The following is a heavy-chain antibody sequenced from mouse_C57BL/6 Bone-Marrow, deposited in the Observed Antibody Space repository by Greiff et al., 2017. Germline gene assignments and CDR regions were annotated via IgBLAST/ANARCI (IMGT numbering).Heavy chain of an antibody. V-gene: IGHV1-69*01. J-gene: IGHJ3*01. CDR1: GYTFTSYW. D-gene: IGHD2-1*01. Sequence: QVQLQQPGAELVMPGASVKLSCKASGYTFTSYWMHWVKQRPGQGLEWIGEIDPSDSYTNYNQKFKGKSILTVDKSSSTAYMQLSSLTSEDSAVYYCAIYRFAYWGQGTLVTVSA. CDR3: AIYRFAY. CDR2: IDPSDSYT.